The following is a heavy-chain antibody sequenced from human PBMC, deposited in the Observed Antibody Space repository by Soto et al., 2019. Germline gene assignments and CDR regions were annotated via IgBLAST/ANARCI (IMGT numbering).Heavy chain of an antibody. CDR1: GFTFSAYD. V-gene: IGHV3-13*01. CDR2: IGTQHDT. D-gene: IGHD2-8*02. CDR3: ARQASYWHGGGGWFDP. Sequence: PGGSLRLSCAASGFTFSAYDMHWVRQATGKGLEWVSAIGTQHDTYYPDSVKGRFTISRENAKNFLYLQMDSLRGGDTAVYYCARQASYWHGGGGWFDPWGQGTLVTVSS. J-gene: IGHJ5*02.